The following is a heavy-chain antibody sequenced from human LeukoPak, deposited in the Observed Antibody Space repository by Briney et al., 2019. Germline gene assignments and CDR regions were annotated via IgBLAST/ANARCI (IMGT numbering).Heavy chain of an antibody. Sequence: GGSLRLSCAASGSTFSGFSMSWVRQSPTKGLEWVANIEPDGREKYYAESLKGRFTISRDNAKNSLYLQMNSLRADDTAVYYCARLRPLDFWGQGTLVTVSS. V-gene: IGHV3-7*01. D-gene: IGHD4-17*01. CDR2: IEPDGREK. CDR1: GSTFSGFS. CDR3: ARLRPLDF. J-gene: IGHJ4*02.